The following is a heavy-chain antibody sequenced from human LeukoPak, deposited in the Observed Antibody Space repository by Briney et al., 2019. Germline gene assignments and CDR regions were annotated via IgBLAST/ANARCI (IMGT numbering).Heavy chain of an antibody. D-gene: IGHD3-22*01. CDR1: GYTFTSYD. CDR2: MNPNSGNT. Sequence: ASVKVSCKASGYTFTSYDINWVRQATGQGLEWMGWMNPNSGNTNYAQKLQGRVTMTTDTSTSTAYMELRSLRSDDTAVYYCARLNSSGYYFYWFDPWGQGTLVTVSS. V-gene: IGHV1-18*01. J-gene: IGHJ5*02. CDR3: ARLNSSGYYFYWFDP.